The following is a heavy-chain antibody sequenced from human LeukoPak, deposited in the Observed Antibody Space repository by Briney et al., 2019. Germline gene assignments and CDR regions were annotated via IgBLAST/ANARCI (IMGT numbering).Heavy chain of an antibody. V-gene: IGHV3-48*03. CDR2: ISSGSTI. CDR3: ARESIAVAGAPFDY. Sequence: GGSLRLSCAASGFTFSSYEMNWVRQAPGKGLEWVSYISSGSTIYDADSVKGRFTISRDNAKNSLYLQMNSLRAEDTAVFYCARESIAVAGAPFDYWGQGTLVTVSS. CDR1: GFTFSSYE. D-gene: IGHD6-19*01. J-gene: IGHJ4*02.